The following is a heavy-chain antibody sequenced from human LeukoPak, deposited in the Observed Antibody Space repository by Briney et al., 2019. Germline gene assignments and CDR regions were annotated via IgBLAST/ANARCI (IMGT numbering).Heavy chain of an antibody. D-gene: IGHD1-26*01. CDR1: GGSISSGGYS. V-gene: IGHV4-30-2*01. CDR2: INHSGST. J-gene: IGHJ5*02. CDR3: ARRASGSFRP. Sequence: SQTLSLTCAVSGGSISSGGYSWSWIRQPPGKGLEWIGEINHSGSTNYNPSLKSRVTISVDTSKNQFSLKLSSVTAADTAVYYCARRASGSFRPWGQGTLVTVSS.